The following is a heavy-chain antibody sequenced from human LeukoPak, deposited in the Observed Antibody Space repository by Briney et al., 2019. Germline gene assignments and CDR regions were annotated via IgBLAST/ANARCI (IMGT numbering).Heavy chain of an antibody. V-gene: IGHV3-21*01. CDR2: ISSSGYI. Sequence: GGSLRLSCAASGFTFSSYSMNWVRQAPGKGLEWVSSISSSGYIYYADSVKGRFTISRDNAKNSLYLQMNSLRAEDTAVYYCAREGKQLGPDFGYWGQGTLVTVSS. D-gene: IGHD6-6*01. CDR3: AREGKQLGPDFGY. CDR1: GFTFSSYS. J-gene: IGHJ4*02.